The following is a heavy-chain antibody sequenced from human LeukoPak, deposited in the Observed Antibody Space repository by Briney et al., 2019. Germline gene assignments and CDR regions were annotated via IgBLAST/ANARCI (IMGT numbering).Heavy chain of an antibody. J-gene: IGHJ6*03. D-gene: IGHD1-26*01. CDR2: ITSSSSYM. CDR3: ARDPYSGNYGDYYYYYMDV. Sequence: GESLRLSCVASGFTFNTYNMNWVRQAPGKVLEWVSSITSSSSYMYYADSVKGRFTISRDNAKSSLYLQMNSLRDEDTAVYYCARDPYSGNYGDYYYYYMDVWGKGTTVTISS. CDR1: GFTFNTYN. V-gene: IGHV3-21*01.